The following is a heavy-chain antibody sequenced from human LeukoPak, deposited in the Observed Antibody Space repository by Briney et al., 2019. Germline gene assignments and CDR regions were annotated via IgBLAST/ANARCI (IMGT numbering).Heavy chain of an antibody. CDR3: AKTAIARGDY. CDR1: GFTFSSYA. Sequence: GGSLRLSCAASGFTFSSYAMHWVRQAPGKGLEWVAVISYDGSNKYYADSVKGRFTISRDNSKNTLYLQMNSLRAEDTAVYYCAKTAIARGDYWGQGTLVTVSS. J-gene: IGHJ4*02. V-gene: IGHV3-30-3*02. CDR2: ISYDGSNK. D-gene: IGHD1-26*01.